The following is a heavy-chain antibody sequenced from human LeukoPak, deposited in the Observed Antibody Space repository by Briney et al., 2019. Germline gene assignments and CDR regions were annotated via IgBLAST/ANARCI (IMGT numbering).Heavy chain of an antibody. J-gene: IGHJ6*03. CDR2: IYYSGIT. D-gene: IGHD4/OR15-4a*01. Sequence: SETLSLTCTVSGGSTSSSSCYWGWIRQPPGKGLEWIGSIYYSGITYYNPSLKSRASISVDTSNNQFSVRLSAVTAADTAVYFCARVRDYQYYYMDVWGKGTTVTVSS. CDR1: GGSTSSSSCY. CDR3: ARVRDYQYYYMDV. V-gene: IGHV4-39*01.